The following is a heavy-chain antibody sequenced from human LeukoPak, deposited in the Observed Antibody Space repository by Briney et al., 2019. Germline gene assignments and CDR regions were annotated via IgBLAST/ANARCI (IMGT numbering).Heavy chain of an antibody. CDR2: IYYTGST. J-gene: IGHJ4*02. CDR1: GASISRDY. CDR3: VKSGGYGLIDY. D-gene: IGHD6-19*01. V-gene: IGHV4-59*04. Sequence: SETLSLTCTVSGASISRDYWTWIRQPPGKGLEWIGNIYYTGSTYYNASLQSRVTISIDMSKNQFSLRLSSVTAADTAMYYCVKSGGYGLIDYWGQGTLVTVSS.